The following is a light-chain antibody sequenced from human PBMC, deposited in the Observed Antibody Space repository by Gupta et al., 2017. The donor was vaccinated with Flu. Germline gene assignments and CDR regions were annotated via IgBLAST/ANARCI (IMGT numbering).Light chain of an antibody. Sequence: QSALTQPPSASGSPGQSITISCTGTSSDVGGYNFVSWYQQHPGKAPKLLLYEDSKRPSGVPDRFSGSKSGNTASLTVSGLQAEDEADYYCSSYADSDTYVFGTGTKVSVL. CDR3: SSYADSDTYV. J-gene: IGLJ1*01. V-gene: IGLV2-8*01. CDR1: SSDVGGYNF. CDR2: EDS.